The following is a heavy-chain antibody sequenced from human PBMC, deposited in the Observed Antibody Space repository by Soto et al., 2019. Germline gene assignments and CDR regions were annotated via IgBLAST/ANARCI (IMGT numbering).Heavy chain of an antibody. CDR1: GGSFSGYY. Sequence: SETLSLTCAVYGGSFSGYYWTWIRQPPGTGLEWIGEINHSGSTNYNPSLKSRITISPDTSNNQLSLQLNSVTPDDTAVYYCARLIGNSWLDSWGQGTLVTVSS. CDR3: ARLIGNSWLDS. CDR2: INHSGST. V-gene: IGHV4-34*01. D-gene: IGHD2-8*01. J-gene: IGHJ5*01.